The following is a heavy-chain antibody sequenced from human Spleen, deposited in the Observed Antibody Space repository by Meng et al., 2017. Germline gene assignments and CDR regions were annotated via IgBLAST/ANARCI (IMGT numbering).Heavy chain of an antibody. Sequence: GESLKISCAASGFTFSTYWIGWVRQMPGKGLEWLGIIYPADFDTRYSPSFQGQVTISADKSTNTAYLQWSSLKASDTAMYYCARLVAEAGTIYAFDIWGQGTMVTVSS. V-gene: IGHV5-51*01. CDR1: GFTFSTYW. J-gene: IGHJ3*02. CDR3: ARLVAEAGTIYAFDI. CDR2: IYPADFDT. D-gene: IGHD6-19*01.